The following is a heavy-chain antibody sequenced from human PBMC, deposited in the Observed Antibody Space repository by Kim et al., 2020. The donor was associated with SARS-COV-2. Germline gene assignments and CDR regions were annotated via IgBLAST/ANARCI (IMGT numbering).Heavy chain of an antibody. CDR2: IYYSGST. CDR3: ARESYYDSSGHAGFDY. Sequence: SETLSLTCTASGGSISSYYWSWIRQPPGKGLEWIGYIYYSGSTNYNASLKSRVTISVDTSKNQFSLKLSSVTAADTAVYYCARESYYDSSGHAGFDYWGQGTLVTVSS. CDR1: GGSISSYY. D-gene: IGHD3-22*01. J-gene: IGHJ4*02. V-gene: IGHV4-59*13.